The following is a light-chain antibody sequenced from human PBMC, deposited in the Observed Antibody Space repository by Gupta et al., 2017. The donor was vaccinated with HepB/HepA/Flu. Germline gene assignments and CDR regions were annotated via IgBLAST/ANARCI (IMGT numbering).Light chain of an antibody. Sequence: SSELPQDPAVSVALGQTVRITCQGDSLRSYYASWYQQKPGQAPVLVIYGKNNRHSGIPDRVSGSSSGNTASLTITGAQAEDEADYYCNSRESSGNPSYVFGTGTKVTVL. CDR3: NSRESSGNPSYV. J-gene: IGLJ1*01. CDR2: GKN. V-gene: IGLV3-19*01. CDR1: SLRSYY.